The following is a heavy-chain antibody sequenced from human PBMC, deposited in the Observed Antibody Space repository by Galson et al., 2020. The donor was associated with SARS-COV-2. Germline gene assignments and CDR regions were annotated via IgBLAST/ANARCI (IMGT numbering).Heavy chain of an antibody. CDR1: GYTLTELS. CDR2: FDPEDGET. CDR3: ATAPSIRGVITSYYYYYGMDV. Sequence: ASVKVSCKVSGYTLTELSMHWVRQAPGKGLEWMGGFDPEDGETIYAQKFQGRVTMTEDTSTDTAYMELSSLRSEDTAVYYCATAPSIRGVITSYYYYYGMDVWGQGTTVTLSS. J-gene: IGHJ6*02. V-gene: IGHV1-24*01. D-gene: IGHD3-10*01.